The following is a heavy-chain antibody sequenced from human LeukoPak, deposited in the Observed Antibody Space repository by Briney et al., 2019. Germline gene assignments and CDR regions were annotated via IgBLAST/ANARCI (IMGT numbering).Heavy chain of an antibody. V-gene: IGHV3-48*02. Sequence: GGSLRLSCAASRFSFSSYKMNCVRQAPGKGLEWVSHITSSSSSIYYADSVKGRFTISRDNAKNSLYLQMNSLRDEDTAVYYCARDSPGWGAFDIWGQGTMVTVSS. CDR2: ITSSSSSI. CDR1: RFSFSSYK. CDR3: ARDSPGWGAFDI. J-gene: IGHJ3*02. D-gene: IGHD1-26*01.